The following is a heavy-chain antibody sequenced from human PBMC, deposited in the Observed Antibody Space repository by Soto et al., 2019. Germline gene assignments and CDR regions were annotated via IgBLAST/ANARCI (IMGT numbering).Heavy chain of an antibody. V-gene: IGHV4-30-4*01. CDR2: IHYSGST. Sequence: SETLSLTCTVSGGSISSGDYYWSWIRQPPGKGLEWIGYIHYSGSTYYNPSLKSRVTISVDTSKNQFSLKLSSVTAADTAVYYCASYYYGSGSYYSYWGQGTLVTVS. CDR1: GGSISSGDYY. D-gene: IGHD3-10*01. J-gene: IGHJ4*02. CDR3: ASYYYGSGSYYSY.